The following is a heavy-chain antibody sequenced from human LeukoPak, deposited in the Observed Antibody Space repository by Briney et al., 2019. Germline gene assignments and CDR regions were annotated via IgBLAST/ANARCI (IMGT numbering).Heavy chain of an antibody. J-gene: IGHJ4*02. Sequence: ASVKVSCKASGYTFTGYYMHWVRQAPGQGLEWMGWINPNSGGTNSAQRFQGRVTMTRDTSISTAHMELSRLRSDDTAVYYCASKKSGSYPIDYWGQGTLVTVSS. V-gene: IGHV1-2*02. CDR2: INPNSGGT. D-gene: IGHD1-26*01. CDR1: GYTFTGYY. CDR3: ASKKSGSYPIDY.